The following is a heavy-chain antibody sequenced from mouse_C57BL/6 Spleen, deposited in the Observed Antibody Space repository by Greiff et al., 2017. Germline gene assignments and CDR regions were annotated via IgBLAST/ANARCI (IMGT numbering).Heavy chain of an antibody. J-gene: IGHJ3*01. V-gene: IGHV1-64*01. CDR2: IHPNSGST. CDR3: ARGDGSSLFAY. Sequence: VKLQQPGAELVKPGASVKLSCKASGYTFTSYWMHWVKQRPGQGLEWIGMIHPNSGSTNYNEKFKSKATLTVDKSSSTAYMQLSSLTSEDSAVYYWARGDGSSLFAYWGQGTLVTVSA. D-gene: IGHD1-1*01. CDR1: GYTFTSYW.